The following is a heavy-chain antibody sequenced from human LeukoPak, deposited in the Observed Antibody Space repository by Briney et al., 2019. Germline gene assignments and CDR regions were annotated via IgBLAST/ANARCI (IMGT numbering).Heavy chain of an antibody. Sequence: GGSLRLSCAASGFTFSSYEMNWVRQAPGQGQEWVSYISSSGSTIYYADSVKGRFTISRDNSNNTLYLQMNRLRDEDTAVYYCAQPRITMIVDKYYYGMDVWGQGTTVTVSS. J-gene: IGHJ6*02. CDR3: AQPRITMIVDKYYYGMDV. D-gene: IGHD3-22*01. CDR2: ISSSGSTI. V-gene: IGHV3-48*03. CDR1: GFTFSSYE.